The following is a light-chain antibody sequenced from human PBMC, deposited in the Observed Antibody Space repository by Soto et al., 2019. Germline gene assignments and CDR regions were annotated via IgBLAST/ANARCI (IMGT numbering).Light chain of an antibody. Sequence: VLTQSPGTLSLSPGERAALSCRASQSVDRSDIAWYQQKPGQAPRLLIYSTSIRAAGIPDRFSVSGSGTDFSLTISRLEPEDFAVYCCQHFGRSPLTFGGGTKVDI. CDR2: STS. CDR1: QSVDRSD. J-gene: IGKJ4*01. CDR3: QHFGRSPLT. V-gene: IGKV3-20*01.